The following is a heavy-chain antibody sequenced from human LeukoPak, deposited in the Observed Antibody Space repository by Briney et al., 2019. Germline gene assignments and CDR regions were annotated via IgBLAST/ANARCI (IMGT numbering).Heavy chain of an antibody. J-gene: IGHJ5*02. CDR3: ARGRLKSLGGYGSGSYYRGLRSDWFDP. CDR1: GGSISSSSYY. CDR2: IYYSGST. D-gene: IGHD3-10*01. Sequence: SETLSLTCTVSGGSISSSSYYWGWIRQPPGKGLEWIGSIYYSGSTYYNPSLKSRVTISVDTSKNQFSLKLSSVTAADTAVYYCARGRLKSLGGYGSGSYYRGLRSDWFDPWGQGTLVTVSS. V-gene: IGHV4-39*07.